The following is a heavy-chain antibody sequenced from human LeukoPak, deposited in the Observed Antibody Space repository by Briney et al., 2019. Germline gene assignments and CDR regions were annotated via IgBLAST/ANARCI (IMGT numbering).Heavy chain of an antibody. V-gene: IGHV3-48*04. CDR3: AKPLLTTASGTGRAFDI. CDR1: GFTFSSYS. J-gene: IGHJ3*02. CDR2: ISSSSSTI. Sequence: GGSLRLSCAASGFTFSSYSMNWVRQAPGEGLEWVSYISSSSSTIYYADSVKGRFTISRDNAKNLLYLQMNSLRAEDTAEYYCAKPLLTTASGTGRAFDIWGQGTMVTVSS. D-gene: IGHD1-26*01.